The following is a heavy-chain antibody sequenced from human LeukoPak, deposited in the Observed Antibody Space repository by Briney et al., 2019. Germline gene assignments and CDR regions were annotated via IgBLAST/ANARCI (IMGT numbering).Heavy chain of an antibody. D-gene: IGHD2-2*01. J-gene: IGHJ6*03. CDR2: ISGSGGST. V-gene: IGHV3-23*01. CDR3: AKVWDDCSSTSCRYYYYYYMDV. CDR1: GFTFSSYA. Sequence: GSLRLSCAASGFTFSSYAMSWVRQAPGKGLEWVSAISGSGGSTYYADSVKGRFTISRDNSKNTLYLQMNSLRAEDTAVYYCAKVWDDCSSTSCRYYYYYYMDVWGKGTTVTVSS.